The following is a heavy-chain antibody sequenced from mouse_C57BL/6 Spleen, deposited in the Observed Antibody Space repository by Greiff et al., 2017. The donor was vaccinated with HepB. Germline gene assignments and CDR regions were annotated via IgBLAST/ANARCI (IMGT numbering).Heavy chain of an antibody. V-gene: IGHV1-59*01. Sequence: QVQLQQPGAELVRPGPSVKLSCKASGYTFTSYWMHWVKQRPGQGLEWIGVIDPSDSYTNYNQKFKGKATLTVDTSSSTAYMQLSSLTSEDSAVYYCACITTVEGDFDYWGQGTTLTVSS. CDR3: ACITTVEGDFDY. CDR1: GYTFTSYW. D-gene: IGHD1-1*01. J-gene: IGHJ2*01. CDR2: IDPSDSYT.